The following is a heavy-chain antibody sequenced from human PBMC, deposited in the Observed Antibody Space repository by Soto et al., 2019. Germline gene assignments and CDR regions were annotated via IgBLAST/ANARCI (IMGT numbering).Heavy chain of an antibody. CDR3: AKARHSTSWYVLEADF. V-gene: IGHV3-30*09. Sequence: QVQLVESGGGVVQPGRSLRLSCAASGFIFSDYAMHWVRQAPGKGLEWVAVISYGGDNKYYADSVRGRFAISRDNLKNTRDLQMNSLNPADTAVYHCAKARHSTSWYVLEADFWGQGTLVTVSS. CDR1: GFIFSDYA. CDR2: ISYGGDNK. J-gene: IGHJ4*02. D-gene: IGHD6-13*01.